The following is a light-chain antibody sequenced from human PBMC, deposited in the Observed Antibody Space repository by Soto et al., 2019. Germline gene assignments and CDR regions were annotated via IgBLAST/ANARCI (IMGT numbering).Light chain of an antibody. V-gene: IGKV3-15*01. J-gene: IGKJ1*01. Sequence: EIVMTQSPATLSVSPGERATLSCRASQSVSNKLAWYQQKPGQAPRVLIYGASTRATGIPARFSGSGSGTEFTRTISSLQSEDFAVYYCQHYNDWPPTWTFGQGTRVEIK. CDR3: QHYNDWPPTWT. CDR1: QSVSNK. CDR2: GAS.